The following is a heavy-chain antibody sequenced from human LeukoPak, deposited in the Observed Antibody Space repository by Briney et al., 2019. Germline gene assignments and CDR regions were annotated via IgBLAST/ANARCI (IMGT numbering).Heavy chain of an antibody. V-gene: IGHV3-9*01. Sequence: GGSLRLSCAASGFTFDDYAMHWVRQAPGRGLEWVSGISWNSGSIGYADSVKGRFTISRDNAKNSLYLQMSSLRAEDTALYYCAKDTRLYYYYGMDVWGQGTTVTVSS. J-gene: IGHJ6*02. CDR3: AKDTRLYYYYGMDV. CDR2: ISWNSGSI. CDR1: GFTFDDYA.